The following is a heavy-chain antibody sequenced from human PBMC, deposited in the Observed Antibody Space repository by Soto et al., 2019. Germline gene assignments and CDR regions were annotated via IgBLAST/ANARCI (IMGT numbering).Heavy chain of an antibody. Sequence: QLQLQESGPGLVKPSETLSLTCTVSGGSISSSSYYWGWIRQPPGKGLEWIGRIYYSGSTYYNPSLKSRVTISVDTSKNQFSLKLSSVTAADTAVYYCARQLEDIVLVPAASWFDPWGQGTLVTVSS. D-gene: IGHD2-2*01. V-gene: IGHV4-39*01. CDR3: ARQLEDIVLVPAASWFDP. CDR2: IYYSGST. J-gene: IGHJ5*02. CDR1: GGSISSSSYY.